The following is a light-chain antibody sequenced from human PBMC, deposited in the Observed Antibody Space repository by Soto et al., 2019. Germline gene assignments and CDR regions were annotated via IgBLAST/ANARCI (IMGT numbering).Light chain of an antibody. CDR1: QSISSW. J-gene: IGKJ5*01. CDR2: DAS. V-gene: IGKV1-5*01. CDR3: QQYNSYSYT. Sequence: DIQMTHSPSSVSXSXXXXIXXXFLASQSISSWLAWYQQKPGKAPKLLIYDASSLESGVPSRFSGSGSGTEFTLTISSLQPDDFATYYCQQYNSYSYTFGQGTRLEIK.